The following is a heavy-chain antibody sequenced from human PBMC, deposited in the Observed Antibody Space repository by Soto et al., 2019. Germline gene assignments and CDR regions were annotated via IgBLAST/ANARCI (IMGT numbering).Heavy chain of an antibody. V-gene: IGHV4-34*01. Sequence: SETLSLTCAVYGGSFSGYYWSWIRQPPGKGLEWIGEINHSGSTNYNPSLKRRVTISVDTSKNQFSLKLSSVTAADTAVYYWARHVTWDYVSYFDYWGQGTLVNVSS. J-gene: IGHJ4*02. D-gene: IGHD1-7*01. CDR3: ARHVTWDYVSYFDY. CDR2: INHSGST. CDR1: GGSFSGYY.